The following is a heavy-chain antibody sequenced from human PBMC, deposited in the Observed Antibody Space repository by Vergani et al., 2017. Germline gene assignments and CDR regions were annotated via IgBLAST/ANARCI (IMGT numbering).Heavy chain of an antibody. CDR3: AKPLVWELPDFYYGMDV. CDR2: IRYDGINT. D-gene: IGHD1-26*01. V-gene: IGHV3-30*02. J-gene: IGHJ6*02. Sequence: QVQLVESGGGVVQPGGSLRLSCAASGFTFNTYGFHWVRQAPGKGLEWVAFIRYDGINTYYVDSVRGRFNISRDDPKNTLYLNMISLRPEDTAVYYCAKPLVWELPDFYYGMDVWGQGTTVTVS. CDR1: GFTFNTYG.